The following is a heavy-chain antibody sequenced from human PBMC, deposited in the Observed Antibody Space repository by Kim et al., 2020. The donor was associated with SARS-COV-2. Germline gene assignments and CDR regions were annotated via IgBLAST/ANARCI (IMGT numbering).Heavy chain of an antibody. CDR3: ARGGGGFLPPYYYYGMDG. CDR2: ISSSSSYI. Sequence: GGSLRLSCAASGFTFSSYSMNWVRQAPGKGLEWVSSISSSSSYIYYADSVKGRFTVSRDNAKNSLYLQMNSLRAEDTAVYYCARGGGGFLPPYYYYGMDGWGQGTTVTVSS. J-gene: IGHJ6*02. D-gene: IGHD5-12*01. CDR1: GFTFSSYS. V-gene: IGHV3-21*01.